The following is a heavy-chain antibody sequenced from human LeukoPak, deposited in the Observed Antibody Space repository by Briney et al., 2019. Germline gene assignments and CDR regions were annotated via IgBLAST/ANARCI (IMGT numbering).Heavy chain of an antibody. CDR1: GYSFTSYW. V-gene: IGHV5-51*01. Sequence: LGESLKISCKGSGYSFTSYWIGWVRQMPGKGLEWMGIIYPGDSDTRYSPSFQGQVTISADKSISTAYLQWSSLKASDTAMCYCARQASSNGYGDYSGYWGQGTLVTVSS. CDR2: IYPGDSDT. J-gene: IGHJ4*02. CDR3: ARQASSNGYGDYSGY. D-gene: IGHD4-17*01.